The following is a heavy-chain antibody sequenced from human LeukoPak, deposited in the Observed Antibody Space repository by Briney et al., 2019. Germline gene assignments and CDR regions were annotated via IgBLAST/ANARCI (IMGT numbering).Heavy chain of an antibody. CDR1: GYSFTSYW. D-gene: IGHD5-18*01. CDR2: IYPGDSDT. J-gene: IGHJ4*02. CDR3: ARTSRVDTAMVRY. Sequence: GESLKISFKGSGYSFTSYWIGWVRQMPGKGLEWMGIIYPGDSDTRYSPSFQGQVTISADKSISTAYLQWSSLKASDTAMYYCARTSRVDTAMVRYWGQGTLVTVSS. V-gene: IGHV5-51*01.